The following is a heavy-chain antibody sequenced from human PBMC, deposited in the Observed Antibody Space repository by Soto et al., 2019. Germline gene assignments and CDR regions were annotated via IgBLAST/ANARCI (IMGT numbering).Heavy chain of an antibody. CDR3: AALEWPNYYYYGMDV. CDR1: GYTFTSYG. D-gene: IGHD3-3*01. CDR2: ISAYNGNT. Sequence: QVQLVQSGAEVKKPGASVKVSCKASGYTFTSYGISWVRQDPGQGLEWMGWISAYNGNTNYAQKLQGRVTMTTDTSTSTAYMELRSLRSDDTAVYYCAALEWPNYYYYGMDVWGQGTTVTVSS. J-gene: IGHJ6*02. V-gene: IGHV1-18*04.